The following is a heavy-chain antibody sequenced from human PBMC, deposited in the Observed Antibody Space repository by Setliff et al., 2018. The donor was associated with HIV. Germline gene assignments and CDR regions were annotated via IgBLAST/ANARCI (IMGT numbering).Heavy chain of an antibody. Sequence: PGGSLRLSCGASGFTFSSFAMNWVRHAPGKGLEWVSAVSGIGTATEYADSVKGRFTISRDNSKNALYLEMNNLRAEETAIYYCAKGPDYVDSSGYSYFRLWGQGTQVTVSS. V-gene: IGHV3-23*01. J-gene: IGHJ4*02. CDR3: AKGPDYVDSSGYSYFRL. CDR1: GFTFSSFA. D-gene: IGHD3-22*01. CDR2: VSGIGTAT.